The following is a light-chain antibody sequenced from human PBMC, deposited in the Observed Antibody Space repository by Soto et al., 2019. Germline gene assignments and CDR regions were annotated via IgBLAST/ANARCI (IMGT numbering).Light chain of an antibody. CDR3: QQYISSLFT. CDR1: QSVSNNY. J-gene: IGKJ3*01. Sequence: ESGLTQSPGTLSLSPGERATLSCRASQSVSNNYLAWYQQKPGQAPRLLIYGASSRATGIPDRFSGGGSGTDFTLTISRLEPEDFAVYYCQQYISSLFTFGPGTTGDIK. CDR2: GAS. V-gene: IGKV3-20*01.